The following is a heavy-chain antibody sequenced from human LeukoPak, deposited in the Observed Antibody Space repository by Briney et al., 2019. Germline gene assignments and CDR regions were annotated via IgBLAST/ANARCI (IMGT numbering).Heavy chain of an antibody. Sequence: ASVKVSCKASGYTFTSYGISWVRQAPGQGLEWMGWISAYNGNTNYAQKLQGRVTMTTDTSTSTAHMELRSLRSDDTAVYYCARIPGRLRADYYYYYMDVWGKGTTVTVSS. CDR1: GYTFTSYG. D-gene: IGHD5-12*01. V-gene: IGHV1-18*01. CDR2: ISAYNGNT. J-gene: IGHJ6*03. CDR3: ARIPGRLRADYYYYYMDV.